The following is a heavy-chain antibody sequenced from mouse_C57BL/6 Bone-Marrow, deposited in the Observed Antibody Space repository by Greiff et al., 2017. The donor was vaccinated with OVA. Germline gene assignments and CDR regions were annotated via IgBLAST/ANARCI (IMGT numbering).Heavy chain of an antibody. CDR2: IWSGGST. Sequence: VHLVESGPGLVQPSQSLSITCTVSGFSLTSYGVHWVRQSPGKGLEWLGVIWSGGSTDYNAAFISRLSISKDNSKSQVFFKMNSLQADDTAIYYCAMYYYGSTPYWYFDVWGTGTTVTVSS. J-gene: IGHJ1*03. D-gene: IGHD1-1*01. CDR3: AMYYYGSTPYWYFDV. CDR1: GFSLTSYG. V-gene: IGHV2-2*01.